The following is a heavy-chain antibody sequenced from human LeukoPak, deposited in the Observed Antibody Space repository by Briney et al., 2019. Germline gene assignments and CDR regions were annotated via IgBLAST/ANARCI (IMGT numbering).Heavy chain of an antibody. V-gene: IGHV3-30*18. D-gene: IGHD2-2*01. Sequence: GGSLSLSCAASGFTFSSYGMHWVRQAPGKGLEWVAVISYDGSNKYYADSVKGRFTISRDNSRNTLYLQMNSLRAEDTAVYYCAKDTEYQLPEYYYYGMDVWGQGTTVTVSS. CDR3: AKDTEYQLPEYYYYGMDV. CDR2: ISYDGSNK. J-gene: IGHJ6*02. CDR1: GFTFSSYG.